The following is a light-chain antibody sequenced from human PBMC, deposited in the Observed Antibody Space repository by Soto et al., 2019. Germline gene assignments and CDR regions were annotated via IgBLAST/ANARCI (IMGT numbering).Light chain of an antibody. CDR1: QGISSY. Sequence: IPLTQRPSSLYASVGYRFTITCRASQGISSYLAWYQQKPGKAPKLLIYAASTLQSGVPSRFSGSGSGTDFTLTISSLQPEDFATYYCQQLNSYPLTFGGGIKVDIK. CDR2: AAS. V-gene: IGKV1-9*01. J-gene: IGKJ4*01. CDR3: QQLNSYPLT.